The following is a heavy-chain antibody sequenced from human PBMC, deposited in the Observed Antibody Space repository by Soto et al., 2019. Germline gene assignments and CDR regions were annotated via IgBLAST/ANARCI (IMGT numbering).Heavy chain of an antibody. CDR3: ARAVGYCSGGTCNPPGNWFVP. J-gene: IGHJ5*02. V-gene: IGHV4-31*03. CDR1: GGFVNSGGYY. Sequence: SETLSLTCTVSGGFVNSGGYYWSWIRQHPGRGLECIWSIYYSGSAYYNPSLKSRVTISVDTSKNQFSLRLSSVTAADTAMYYCARAVGYCSGGTCNPPGNWFVPWGQGTLVTVSS. D-gene: IGHD2-15*01. CDR2: IYYSGSA.